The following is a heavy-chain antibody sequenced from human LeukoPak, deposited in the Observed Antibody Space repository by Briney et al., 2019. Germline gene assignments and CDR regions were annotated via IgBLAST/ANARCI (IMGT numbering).Heavy chain of an antibody. V-gene: IGHV4-39*01. J-gene: IGHJ4*02. CDR1: GGSISSSSYY. Sequence: PSETLSLTCTVSGGSISSSSYYWGWIRQPPGKGLEWIGSIYYSGSTYYNPSLKSRVTISVDTSKNQFSLKLSSVTAADTAVYYCARGHIAALLNFDYWGQGTLVTVSS. D-gene: IGHD6-6*01. CDR2: IYYSGST. CDR3: ARGHIAALLNFDY.